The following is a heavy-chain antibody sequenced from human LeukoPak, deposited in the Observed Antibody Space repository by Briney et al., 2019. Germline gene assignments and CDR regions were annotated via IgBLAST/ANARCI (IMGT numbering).Heavy chain of an antibody. CDR1: GFTFSNAW. J-gene: IGHJ4*02. V-gene: IGHV3-15*01. CDR2: IKSKTDGGTT. CDR3: ARVIVGLPSYFDY. Sequence: GGSLRLSCAASGFTFSNAWMSWVRQAPGKGLEWVGRIKSKTDGGTTDYAAPVKGRFTISRDDSKNTLYLQMNSLRAEDTAVYFCARVIVGLPSYFDYWGQGTLVTVSS. D-gene: IGHD5-18*01.